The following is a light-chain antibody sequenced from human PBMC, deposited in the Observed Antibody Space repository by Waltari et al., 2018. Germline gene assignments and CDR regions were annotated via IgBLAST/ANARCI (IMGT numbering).Light chain of an antibody. CDR3: CSFAFSSTTSVI. CDR1: SSDVGRYNL. V-gene: IGLV2-23*02. J-gene: IGLJ2*01. CDR2: GVS. Sequence: QSALTQPAPVSGSPGQSITISCTGTSSDVGRYNLVSWYQQNPGKAPKLISLGVSKRPSCVSDRFSGSKSANTASLTISGLQDEDEADYYCCSFAFSSTTSVIFGGGTKLAVL.